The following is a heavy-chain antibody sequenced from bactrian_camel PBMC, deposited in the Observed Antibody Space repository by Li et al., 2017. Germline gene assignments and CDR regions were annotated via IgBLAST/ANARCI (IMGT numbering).Heavy chain of an antibody. J-gene: IGHJ4*01. V-gene: IGHV3S1*01. D-gene: IGHD4*01. CDR1: AYTFKGNC. CDR3: TKSPPPNHNEYDVRAEYNY. CDR2: IATADGTT. Sequence: HVQLVESGGGSVQAGGSLRLSFATTAYTFKGNCMGWFRQAPGKEREGVAAIATADGTTYYADSVKGRFTISQDSAKNTVFLQMDSLSSEDTAIYYCTKSPPPNHNEYDVRAEYNYWGQGTQVTVS.